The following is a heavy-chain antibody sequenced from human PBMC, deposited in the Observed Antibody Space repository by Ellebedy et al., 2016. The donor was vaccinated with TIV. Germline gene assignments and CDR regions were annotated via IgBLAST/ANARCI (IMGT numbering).Heavy chain of an antibody. V-gene: IGHV4-59*01. Sequence: MPSETLSLTCTVSGGSIGAYYWSWIRQPPGKGLEWIGYVYYSGSTNYSPSLKSRVTISVDTSKNQFSLRLTSVTAADTAVYYCARDDPSGWLDPWGQGTLVTVSS. D-gene: IGHD3-10*01. CDR3: ARDDPSGWLDP. J-gene: IGHJ5*02. CDR1: GGSIGAYY. CDR2: VYYSGST.